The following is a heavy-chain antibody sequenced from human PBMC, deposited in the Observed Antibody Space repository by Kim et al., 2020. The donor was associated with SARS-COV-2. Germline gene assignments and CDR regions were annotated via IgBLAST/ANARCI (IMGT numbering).Heavy chain of an antibody. CDR1: GYTFTSYA. J-gene: IGHJ4*02. D-gene: IGHD6-13*01. CDR2: INAGNGNT. Sequence: ASVKVSCKASGYTFTSYAMHWVRQAPGQRLEWMGWINAGNGNTKYSQKFQGRVTITRDTSASTAYMELSSLRSEDTAVYYCARVGPIAAAGTLEFDYWGQGTLVTVSS. CDR3: ARVGPIAAAGTLEFDY. V-gene: IGHV1-3*01.